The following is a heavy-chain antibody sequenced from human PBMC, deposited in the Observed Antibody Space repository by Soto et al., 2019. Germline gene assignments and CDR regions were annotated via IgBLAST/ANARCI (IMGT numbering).Heavy chain of an antibody. D-gene: IGHD6-19*01. Sequence: ASVKVSCKVSGYTLTELSMHWVRQAPGKGLEWMGCFGAYNGNTNYAQKLQGRVTMTTDTSTSTAYMELRSLRSYDTAVYYCARDGQWLVTDAFDIWGQGTMVTVSS. CDR3: ARDGQWLVTDAFDI. CDR2: FGAYNGNT. J-gene: IGHJ3*02. CDR1: GYTLTELS. V-gene: IGHV1-24*01.